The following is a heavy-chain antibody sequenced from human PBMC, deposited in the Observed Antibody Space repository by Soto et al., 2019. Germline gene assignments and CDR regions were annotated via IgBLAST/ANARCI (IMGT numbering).Heavy chain of an antibody. CDR1: GFTFTTFG. CDR2: ISYDGHNK. CDR3: AKDLQAYGDYNYYYYGMDV. J-gene: IGHJ6*02. D-gene: IGHD4-17*01. V-gene: IGHV3-30*18. Sequence: QVQLVESGGGVVQPGGSLRLSCTASGFTFTTFGIHWVRQAPGKGLEWVALISYDGHNKYYSDSVKGRFTISRDNYKNTMSLQINSLGAEDTAAYYCAKDLQAYGDYNYYYYGMDVWGQGTTVSVSS.